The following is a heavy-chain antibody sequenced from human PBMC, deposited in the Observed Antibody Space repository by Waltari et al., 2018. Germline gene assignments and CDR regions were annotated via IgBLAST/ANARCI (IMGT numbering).Heavy chain of an antibody. CDR2: IDWDDDK. CDR1: GFSLSTIGHR. D-gene: IGHD5-12*01. Sequence: QVTLKESGPALVKPTQTLTLTCTFPGFSLSTIGHRVRWIRQPPGKALEWLARIDWDDDKFYSTSLKTRLTISKDTSKNQVVLTMTNMDPVDTATYYCARSSPRDGYNFDYWGQGTLVTVSS. CDR3: ARSSPRDGYNFDY. J-gene: IGHJ4*02. V-gene: IGHV2-70*04.